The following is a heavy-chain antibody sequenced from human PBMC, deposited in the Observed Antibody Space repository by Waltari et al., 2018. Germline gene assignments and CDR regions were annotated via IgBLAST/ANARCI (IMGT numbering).Heavy chain of an antibody. CDR3: ARTYYDYVWGSYPYYFDY. CDR2: ISAYNGNT. J-gene: IGHJ4*02. CDR1: GYTFTSYG. Sequence: QVQLVQSGAEVKKPGASVKVSCKASGYTFTSYGISWVRQAPGQGLEWMGWISAYNGNTNYAQKLQGRVTMTTDTSTSTAYMELRSLRSDDTAVYYCARTYYDYVWGSYPYYFDYWGQGTLVTVSS. V-gene: IGHV1-18*01. D-gene: IGHD3-16*01.